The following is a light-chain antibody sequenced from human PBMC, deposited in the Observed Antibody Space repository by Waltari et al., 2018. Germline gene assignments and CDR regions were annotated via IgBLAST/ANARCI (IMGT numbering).Light chain of an antibody. CDR2: GAS. CDR3: QQYKSYKT. J-gene: IGKJ1*01. CDR1: QSITTS. Sequence: DIQMSQSPSTLSPSVGDTVIISCRASQSITTSLAWYQQKPGKAPDVLIYGASNLESGVPSRFSGSGSGTEFTLTISSLQPDDFATYYCQQYKSYKTFGQGTRVEIK. V-gene: IGKV1-5*03.